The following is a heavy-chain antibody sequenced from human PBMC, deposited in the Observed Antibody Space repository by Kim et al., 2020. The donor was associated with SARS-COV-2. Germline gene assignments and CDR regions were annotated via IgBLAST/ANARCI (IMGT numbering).Heavy chain of an antibody. CDR2: INHSGST. Sequence: SETLSLTCAVYGGSFSGYYWSWIRQPPGKGLEWIGEINHSGSTNYNPSLKSRFTISVDTSKNQFSLKLSSVTAADTAVYYCARGRYSSSWYDWFDPWGQGTLVTVSS. D-gene: IGHD6-13*01. J-gene: IGHJ5*02. V-gene: IGHV4-34*01. CDR3: ARGRYSSSWYDWFDP. CDR1: GGSFSGYY.